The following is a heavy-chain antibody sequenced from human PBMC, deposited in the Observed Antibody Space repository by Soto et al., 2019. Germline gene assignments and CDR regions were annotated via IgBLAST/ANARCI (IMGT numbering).Heavy chain of an antibody. V-gene: IGHV1-8*01. CDR2: MNPNSGNT. CDR1: GYTFTSYD. D-gene: IGHD6-13*01. CDR3: ARERSAAGTGWFEP. J-gene: IGHJ5*02. Sequence: QVQLVQSGADVKKPGASVKVSCKASGYTFTSYDINWVRQATGQGLEWMGWMNPNSGNTGYAQKFQGRVSMTSNTSISTSYMDLSSLRSEDTAVYFCARERSAAGTGWFEPWGQGPLVTVSS.